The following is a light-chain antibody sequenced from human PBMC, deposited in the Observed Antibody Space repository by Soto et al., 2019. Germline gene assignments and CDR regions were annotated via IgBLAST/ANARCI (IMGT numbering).Light chain of an antibody. CDR1: SSDVGGYNY. CDR2: DVS. CDR3: SSYTSSSTLV. J-gene: IGLJ1*01. Sequence: QSALTQPASVSGSPGQSITISCTGTSSDVGGYNYVSWYQQHPGKAPQLMIYDVSNRPSGVSNRFSGSKSGTTAPLTISGLQAEDEADYHRSSYTSSSTLVFGTGTTLTVL. V-gene: IGLV2-14*01.